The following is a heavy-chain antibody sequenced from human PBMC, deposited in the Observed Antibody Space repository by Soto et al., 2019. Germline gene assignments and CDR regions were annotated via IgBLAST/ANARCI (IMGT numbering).Heavy chain of an antibody. D-gene: IGHD2-15*01. CDR1: VGSISSGGYS. Sequence: QLQLQESGSGLVKPSQTLSLTCAVSVGSISSGGYSWSWIRQPPGKGLEWIGYIYHSGSTYYNPSLNSRDSISVDRSKTQFSLKLSSVTAADTTVYYCARWQVVAAQHWGQGTLVTVSS. J-gene: IGHJ4*02. V-gene: IGHV4-30-2*01. CDR3: ARWQVVAAQH. CDR2: IYHSGST.